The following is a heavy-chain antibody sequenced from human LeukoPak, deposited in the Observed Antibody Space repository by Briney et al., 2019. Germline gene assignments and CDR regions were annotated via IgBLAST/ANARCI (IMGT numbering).Heavy chain of an antibody. CDR2: ISNSGSTI. V-gene: IGHV3-48*01. J-gene: IGHJ4*02. Sequence: QPGGSLRLSCAASGFTFSNYGLNWVRQAPGKGLEWVSYISNSGSTIDYADSVKGRFTISRDNAKNSLYLQMNSLRAEDTAVYYCAKDPWNSPQGTFDYWGQGTLVTVSS. CDR3: AKDPWNSPQGTFDY. D-gene: IGHD1-1*01. CDR1: GFTFSNYG.